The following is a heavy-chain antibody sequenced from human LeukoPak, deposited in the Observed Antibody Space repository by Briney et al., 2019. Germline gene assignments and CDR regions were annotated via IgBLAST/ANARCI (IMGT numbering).Heavy chain of an antibody. Sequence: ASVKVSCKASGYTFTGYYMHWVRQAPGQGLEWMGWINPNSGGTNYAQKFQGRVTMTRDTSISTAYMELSRLRSEDMAVYYCARAYDFWSGYSPLDYWGQGTLVTVSS. CDR1: GYTFTGYY. CDR3: ARAYDFWSGYSPLDY. J-gene: IGHJ4*02. CDR2: INPNSGGT. V-gene: IGHV1-2*02. D-gene: IGHD3-3*01.